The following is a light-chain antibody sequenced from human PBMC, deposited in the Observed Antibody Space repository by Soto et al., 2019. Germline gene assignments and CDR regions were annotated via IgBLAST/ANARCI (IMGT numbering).Light chain of an antibody. J-gene: IGKJ1*01. CDR3: QQYNNWPWT. V-gene: IGKV3-20*01. CDR1: QSISTSS. CDR2: GAF. Sequence: EIVLTQSPGTLSLSPGERATLNCRASQSISTSSLAWYRQKPGQAPRLLIYGAFNRATGIPDRFSGGGSGTDFTLTISSLQSEDFAVYFCQQYNNWPWTFGQGTKVDIK.